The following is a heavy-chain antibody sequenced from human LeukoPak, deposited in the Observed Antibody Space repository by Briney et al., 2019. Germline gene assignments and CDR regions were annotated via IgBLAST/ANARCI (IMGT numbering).Heavy chain of an antibody. D-gene: IGHD6-19*01. Sequence: PSETLSLTCTVSGGSMSNYYWNWIRQPPGQGLEWIGFIYYSGTTNYNPSLKSRVTMSLDASKNQFSLKMTSVTAAGTAVYYCARVSAVAGTRLFDYWGQGTLVTVSS. J-gene: IGHJ4*02. CDR3: ARVSAVAGTRLFDY. CDR2: IYYSGTT. CDR1: GGSMSNYY. V-gene: IGHV4-59*01.